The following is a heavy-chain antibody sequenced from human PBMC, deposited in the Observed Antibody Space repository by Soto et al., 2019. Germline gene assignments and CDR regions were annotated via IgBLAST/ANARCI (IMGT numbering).Heavy chain of an antibody. V-gene: IGHV1-69*14. D-gene: IGHD5-12*01. CDR2: IIPIFGTT. J-gene: IGHJ4*02. Sequence: QVQLVQSGAEVKKPGSSVKVSCKTSGDIFSGYSISWVRQAPGQGLEWIGGIIPIFGTTNYAQRFHGRVTITADKSTSTVYMELYSLKSEETAVYYCARDLGSGYDPGDYWGQGTLVTVSS. CDR1: GDIFSGYS. CDR3: ARDLGSGYDPGDY.